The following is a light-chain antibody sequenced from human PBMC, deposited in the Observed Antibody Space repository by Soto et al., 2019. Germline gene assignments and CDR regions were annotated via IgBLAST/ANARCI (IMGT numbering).Light chain of an antibody. CDR3: QQYSAWPGT. Sequence: EIVMTRSPATLSVSPGERATLSCRASQTVSTNLAWYHQKPGQAPRLLIYGASTRATGIPARFSGSGSGTQFTLTITSLQSEDFGTYYCQQYSAWPGTLGQGTKVDIK. CDR1: QTVSTN. V-gene: IGKV3-15*01. J-gene: IGKJ1*01. CDR2: GAS.